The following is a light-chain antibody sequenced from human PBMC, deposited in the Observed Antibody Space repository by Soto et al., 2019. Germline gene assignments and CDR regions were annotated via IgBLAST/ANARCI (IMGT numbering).Light chain of an antibody. V-gene: IGLV2-14*01. J-gene: IGLJ2*01. CDR2: DVT. CDR1: SSDVGGHNY. CDR3: HSYTSSSTLGVV. Sequence: QSALTQPASVSGSPGQSITISCTGTSSDVGGHNYVSWYQQHPGKAPKLMIYDVTNRPSGVSNRFSGSKSGNTASLTISGLQAEDEADYYCHSYTSSSTLGVVFGGGTKLTVL.